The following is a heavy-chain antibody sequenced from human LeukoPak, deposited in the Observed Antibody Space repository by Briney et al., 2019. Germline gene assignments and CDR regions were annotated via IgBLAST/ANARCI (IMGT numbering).Heavy chain of an antibody. V-gene: IGHV4-59*08. Sequence: SETLSLTCTVSGGFISGYYWSWIRQPPGKGLEWIGYIYYSGSTYYNPSLKSRVTISVDTSKNQFSLKLSSVTAADTAVYCCARTARIPYYYGSGSYKGANWFDPWGQGTLVTVSS. J-gene: IGHJ5*02. CDR3: ARTARIPYYYGSGSYKGANWFDP. CDR1: GGFISGYY. CDR2: IYYSGST. D-gene: IGHD3-10*01.